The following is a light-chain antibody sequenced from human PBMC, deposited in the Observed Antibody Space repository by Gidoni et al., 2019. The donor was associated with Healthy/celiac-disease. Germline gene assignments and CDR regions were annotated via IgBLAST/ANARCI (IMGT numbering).Light chain of an antibody. CDR3: SSYTSSSLV. Sequence: QSALTQPASVSGSPGQSITISCTGTSSDVGGYNSVSWYQQHPGKAPKLMSYEVSNLPSGVSNRFSGSTSGNTASRTISGLQAEDEAEYYCSSYTSSSLVFGGGTKLTVL. CDR2: EVS. CDR1: SSDVGGYNS. J-gene: IGLJ2*01. V-gene: IGLV2-14*01.